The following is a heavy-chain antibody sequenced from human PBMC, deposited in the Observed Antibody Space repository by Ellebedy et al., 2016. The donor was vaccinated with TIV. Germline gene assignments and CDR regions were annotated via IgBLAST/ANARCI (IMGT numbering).Heavy chain of an antibody. CDR2: IYYSGST. CDR1: GGSISSYY. Sequence: SETLSLXXTVSGGSISSYYWSWIRQPPGKGLEWIGYIYYSGSTNYNPSPKSRVTISVDTSKNQFSLKLSSVTAADTAVYYCARGISSGWYRVDYWGQGTLVTVSS. V-gene: IGHV4-59*01. D-gene: IGHD6-19*01. CDR3: ARGISSGWYRVDY. J-gene: IGHJ4*02.